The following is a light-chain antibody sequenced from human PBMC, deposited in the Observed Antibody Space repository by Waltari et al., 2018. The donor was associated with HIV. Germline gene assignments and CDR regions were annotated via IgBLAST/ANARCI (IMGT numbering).Light chain of an antibody. CDR1: QTVSSTS. V-gene: IGKV3-20*01. CDR2: GAS. CDR3: QQYGSSPQT. Sequence: EIVLTQSPGSLSLSLGERATLSCRASQTVSSTSLSWYQQEPGPDPRLLSYGASSRATGIPDRCSGSGSETDFTLTSSKLEAEDFAVYYCQQYGSSPQTCGQGTKVEIE. J-gene: IGKJ1*01.